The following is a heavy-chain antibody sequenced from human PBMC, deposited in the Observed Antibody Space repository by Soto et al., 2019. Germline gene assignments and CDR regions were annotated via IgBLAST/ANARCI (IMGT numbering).Heavy chain of an antibody. J-gene: IGHJ5*02. CDR2: IYYSGST. Sequence: PSETLSLTCTVSGGSISSYYWSWIRQPPGKGLEWIGHIYYSGSTNYNPSLKSRVTISVDTSKNQFSLKLSSVTAADTAVYYCARDYLGNWFDPWGQGTLVTVYS. V-gene: IGHV4-59*01. CDR3: ARDYLGNWFDP. CDR1: GGSISSYY. D-gene: IGHD3-10*01.